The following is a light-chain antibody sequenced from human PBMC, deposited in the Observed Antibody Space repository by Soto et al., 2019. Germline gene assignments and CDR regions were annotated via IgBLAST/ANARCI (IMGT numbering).Light chain of an antibody. J-gene: IGKJ1*01. Sequence: DIQMTQYNSTLSASVGDRVTITCRASQSINSCLAWYQQKPGKAPQNLIYDASTLKNGVPSRFSASGSGTEFTLIISSLQPDDFATYYCQQYTSYSWTFGQGGKVDI. CDR2: DAS. CDR3: QQYTSYSWT. V-gene: IGKV1-5*01. CDR1: QSINSC.